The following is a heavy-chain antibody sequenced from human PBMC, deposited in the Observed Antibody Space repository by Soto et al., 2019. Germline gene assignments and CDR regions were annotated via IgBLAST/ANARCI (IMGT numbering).Heavy chain of an antibody. CDR3: AREYNWNDP. CDR1: GYTFTDYY. CDR2: INPNSGGT. J-gene: IGHJ5*02. V-gene: IGHV1-2*04. Sequence: ASVKVSCKASGYTFTDYYIHWVRQAPGQGLEWMGWINPNSGGTNYAQKFQGWVTMTRDTSISTAYMELNRLRSDDTAVYFCAREYNWNDPWGQGTLVTVSS.